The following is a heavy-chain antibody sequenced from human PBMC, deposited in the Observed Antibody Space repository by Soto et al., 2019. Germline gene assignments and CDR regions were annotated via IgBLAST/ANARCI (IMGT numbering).Heavy chain of an antibody. Sequence: NPSETLSLTCAVYGGSFSGYYWSWIRQPPGKGLEWIGEINHSGSTNYNPSLKSRVTISVDTSKNQFSLKLSSVTAADTAVYYCARDAYCGGDCPAYYYYYGMDVWGQGTTVTVSS. CDR3: ARDAYCGGDCPAYYYYYGMDV. CDR1: GGSFSGYY. D-gene: IGHD2-21*01. V-gene: IGHV4-34*01. J-gene: IGHJ6*02. CDR2: INHSGST.